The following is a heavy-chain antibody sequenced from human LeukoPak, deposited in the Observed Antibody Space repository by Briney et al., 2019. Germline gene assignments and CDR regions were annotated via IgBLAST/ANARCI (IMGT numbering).Heavy chain of an antibody. J-gene: IGHJ4*02. CDR2: IKQDGSEK. CDR3: ANARYDFWSGYYLSQQIDY. CDR1: GFTFSSYW. D-gene: IGHD3-3*01. V-gene: IGHV3-7*01. Sequence: PGGSLRLSCAASGFTFSSYWMSWVRQAPGKGLEWVANIKQDGSEKYYVDSVKGRFTISRDNSMNTMYLQMNSLRAEDTAIYYCANARYDFWSGYYLSQQIDYWGQGTLVTVSS.